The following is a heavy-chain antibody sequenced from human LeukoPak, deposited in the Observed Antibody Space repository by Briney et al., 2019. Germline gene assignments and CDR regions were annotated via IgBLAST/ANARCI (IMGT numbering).Heavy chain of an antibody. Sequence: ASVTVSCKASGYTFTGYYMHWVRQAPGQGLEWMGRINPNSGGTNYAQKLQGRVTMTTDTSTSTAYMELRSLRSDDTPVYYCARDLGSGSYIPRNWFDPWGQGTLVTVSS. J-gene: IGHJ5*02. CDR1: GYTFTGYY. V-gene: IGHV1-2*06. D-gene: IGHD1-26*01. CDR2: INPNSGGT. CDR3: ARDLGSGSYIPRNWFDP.